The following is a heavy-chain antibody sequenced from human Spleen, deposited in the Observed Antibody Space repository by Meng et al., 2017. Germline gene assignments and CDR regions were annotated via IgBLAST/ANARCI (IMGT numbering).Heavy chain of an antibody. CDR2: ISSSSSYI. CDR3: ARDPSQWLVYWYFDL. CDR1: GFTFSSYS. Sequence: GQLVESGGGLVKLGGSLRLSCAASGFTFSSYSMNWVRQAPGKGLEWVSSISSSSSYIYYADSVKGRFTISRDNAKNSLYLQMNSLRAEDTAVYYCARDPSQWLVYWYFDLWGRGTLVTVSS. V-gene: IGHV3-21*01. J-gene: IGHJ2*01. D-gene: IGHD6-19*01.